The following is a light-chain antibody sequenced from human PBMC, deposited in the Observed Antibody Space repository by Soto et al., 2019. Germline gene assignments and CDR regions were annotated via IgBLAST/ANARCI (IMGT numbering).Light chain of an antibody. CDR2: DAS. V-gene: IGKV3-15*01. CDR1: QSISKY. CDR3: QQYNNWPLT. Sequence: VVMTQSPATLSVSPGERVTLSCRASQSISKYLAWYQQKPGQAPRLLIYDASTKASGVPARISGSGSGTEFTLTITSLQSEDLATYHCQQYNNWPLTFGGGTKVEIK. J-gene: IGKJ4*01.